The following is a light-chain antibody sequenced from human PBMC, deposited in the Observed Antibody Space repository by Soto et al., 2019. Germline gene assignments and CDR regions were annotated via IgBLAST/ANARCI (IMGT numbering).Light chain of an antibody. J-gene: IGKJ2*01. CDR3: QQSYSTPYT. CDR1: QTISNY. Sequence: DIQMTQSPSSLSASVGDRVTITCRASQTISNYLNWYQQKPGKAPRLLIYDASSLISGIPSRFSGSGSRTHFTHTIASQQPEDFSTYYSQQSYSTPYTVGQGTKVEI. V-gene: IGKV1-39*01. CDR2: DAS.